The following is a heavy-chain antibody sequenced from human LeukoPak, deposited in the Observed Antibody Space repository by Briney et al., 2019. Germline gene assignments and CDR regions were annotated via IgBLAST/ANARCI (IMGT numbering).Heavy chain of an antibody. CDR2: ISSDGNTK. Sequence: GGSLRLSCVGSGFTFTDYAIHWLRQAPGKGMESVAFISSDGNTKFYADSLKGRITISRDNFRNTVFLEMTTLRPEDTALYYCVRDLTYGARFDYWGQGTLVTVSS. J-gene: IGHJ4*02. D-gene: IGHD3-9*01. V-gene: IGHV3-30*04. CDR3: VRDLTYGARFDY. CDR1: GFTFTDYA.